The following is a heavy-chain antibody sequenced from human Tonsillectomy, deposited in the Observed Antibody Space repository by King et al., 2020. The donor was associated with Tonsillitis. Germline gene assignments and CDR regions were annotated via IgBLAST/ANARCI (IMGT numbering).Heavy chain of an antibody. Sequence: QLVQSGAEVKKPGESLKISCQGSGYIFTSYWIGWVRQMPGKCLEWLGCIQPGASDTRYSPSFLGQCAIPDDRPIGTAYLQWSGLKASDTAIYYCAKQGDHYFGSGSFTDWGQGTLVTVPS. J-gene: IGHJ4*02. CDR1: GYIFTSYW. D-gene: IGHD3-10*01. CDR2: IQPGASDT. CDR3: AKQGDHYFGSGSFTD. V-gene: IGHV5-51*01.